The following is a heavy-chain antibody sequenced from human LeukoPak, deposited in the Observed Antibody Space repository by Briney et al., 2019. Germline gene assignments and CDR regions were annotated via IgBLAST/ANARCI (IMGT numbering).Heavy chain of an antibody. D-gene: IGHD2-2*01. CDR2: INHSGST. V-gene: IGHV4-34*01. J-gene: IGHJ3*02. Sequence: SETLSLTCAVYGGSFSGYYWSWIRQPPGKGLEWIGEINHSGSTNYNPSLKSRVTMSVDTSKNQFSLKLSSVTAADTAVYYCAREYVDAFDIWGQGTMVTVSS. CDR1: GGSFSGYY. CDR3: AREYVDAFDI.